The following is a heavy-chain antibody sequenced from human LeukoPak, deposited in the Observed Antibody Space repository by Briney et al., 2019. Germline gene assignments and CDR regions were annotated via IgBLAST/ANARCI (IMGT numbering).Heavy chain of an antibody. CDR2: IHHSGST. Sequence: SETLSLTCTVSGYFISSGYYWGWIRQPPGKGLQWIGSIHHSGSTYYNPSLKSRVTISVDTSKNQFSLKLSSVTAADTAVYYCARAPPRIAVAGTGGVYWGQGTLVTVSS. CDR3: ARAPPRIAVAGTGGVY. D-gene: IGHD6-19*01. V-gene: IGHV4-38-2*02. CDR1: GYFISSGYY. J-gene: IGHJ4*02.